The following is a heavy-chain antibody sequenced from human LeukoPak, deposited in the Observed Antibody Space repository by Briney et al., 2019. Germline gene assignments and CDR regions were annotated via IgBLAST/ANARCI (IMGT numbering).Heavy chain of an antibody. CDR3: ARRGPSVAGPYDY. CDR1: GFTFSSYW. J-gene: IGHJ4*02. V-gene: IGHV3-21*01. D-gene: IGHD6-19*01. Sequence: GGSLRLSCAASGFTFSSYWMNWVRQAPGKGLEWVSSISSSSSYIYSADSVKGRFTISRDNAKNSLYLQMNSLRAEDTAVYYCARRGPSVAGPYDYWGQGTLVTVSS. CDR2: ISSSSSYI.